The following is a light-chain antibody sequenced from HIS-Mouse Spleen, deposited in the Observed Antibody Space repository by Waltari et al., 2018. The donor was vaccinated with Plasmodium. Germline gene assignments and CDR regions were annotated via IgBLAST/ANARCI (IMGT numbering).Light chain of an antibody. CDR2: QDS. CDR3: QAWDSSTAV. CDR1: KLGDKY. V-gene: IGLV3-1*01. Sequence: SYELTQPPSLSVSPGQTASITCPGDKLGDKYACWYQQKPGQSPALVLYQDSKRPSGIPGRFSGSNSGNTATLTISGTQAMDEADYYCQAWDSSTAVFGGGTKLTVL. J-gene: IGLJ3*02.